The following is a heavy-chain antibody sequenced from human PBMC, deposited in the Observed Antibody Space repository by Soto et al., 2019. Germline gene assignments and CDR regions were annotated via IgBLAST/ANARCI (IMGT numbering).Heavy chain of an antibody. V-gene: IGHV1-18*04. J-gene: IGHJ4*02. CDR2: ISAYNGNT. CDR1: GYTFTSYG. D-gene: IGHD3-10*01. CDR3: AREEGWFGELLSPQPYYFDY. Sequence: QVQLVQSGAEVKKPGASVKVSCKASGYTFTSYGISWMRQAPGQGLEWMGWISAYNGNTNYAQKLQGRVTMTTDTSTSTAYMELRSLRSDDTAVYYCAREEGWFGELLSPQPYYFDYWGQGTLVTVSS.